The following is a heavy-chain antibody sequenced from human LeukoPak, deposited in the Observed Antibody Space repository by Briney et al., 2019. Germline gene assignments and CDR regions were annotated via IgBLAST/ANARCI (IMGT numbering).Heavy chain of an antibody. J-gene: IGHJ6*02. CDR2: IIPIFGTA. CDR1: GGTFSSYA. D-gene: IGHD2-2*01. V-gene: IGHV1-69*05. Sequence: GASVKVSCKASGGTFSSYAISWVRQAPGQGLEWMGGIIPIFGTANYAQKFQGRVTMTRNTSISTAYMELSSLRSEDTAVYYCARLTGPDIVVVPAAYGMDVWGQGTTVTVSS. CDR3: ARLTGPDIVVVPAAYGMDV.